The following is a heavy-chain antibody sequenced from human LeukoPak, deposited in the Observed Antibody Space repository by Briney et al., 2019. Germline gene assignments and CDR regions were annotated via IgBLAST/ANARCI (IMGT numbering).Heavy chain of an antibody. CDR1: GFTLSSYA. V-gene: IGHV3-30-3*01. Sequence: GGSLRLSCAASGFTLSSYAMHWVRQAPGKGLEWVAVISYDGSNKYYADSVKGRFTISRDNSKNTLYLQMNGLRAEDTAVYYCARDILMDYWGQGTLVTVSS. CDR2: ISYDGSNK. D-gene: IGHD2-8*01. CDR3: ARDILMDY. J-gene: IGHJ4*02.